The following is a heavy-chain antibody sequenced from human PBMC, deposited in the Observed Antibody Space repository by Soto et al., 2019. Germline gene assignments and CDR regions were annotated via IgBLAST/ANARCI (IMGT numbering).Heavy chain of an antibody. CDR2: IYSGGYT. CDR3: ATPPGGGDY. D-gene: IGHD2-15*01. CDR1: GFTVSNHY. J-gene: IGHJ4*02. V-gene: IGHV3-53*01. Sequence: EVQLVESGGGLIQPGGSLRLSCAVSGFTVSNHYMSWVRQAPGKGLEGVSVIYSGGYTAYGDSVKGRFTISRDNSKNTIFHKMKILRPDAAGGFSGATPPGGGDYWGQGTLVTVSS.